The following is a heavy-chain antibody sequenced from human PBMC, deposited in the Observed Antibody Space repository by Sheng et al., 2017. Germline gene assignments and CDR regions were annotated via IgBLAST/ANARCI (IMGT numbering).Heavy chain of an antibody. D-gene: IGHD4-4*01. CDR2: INHSGST. Sequence: QVQLQQWGAGLLKPSETLSLTCAVYGGSFSGYYWSWIRQPPREGGVEWIGEINHSGSTNYNPSLKSRVTISVDTSKNQFSLKLSSVTAADTAVYYCARGLNPVIMTTVTTAWFDPWGQGTLVTVSS. J-gene: IGHJ5*02. V-gene: IGHV4-34*01. CDR1: GGSFSGYY. CDR3: ARGLNPVIMTTVTTAWFDP.